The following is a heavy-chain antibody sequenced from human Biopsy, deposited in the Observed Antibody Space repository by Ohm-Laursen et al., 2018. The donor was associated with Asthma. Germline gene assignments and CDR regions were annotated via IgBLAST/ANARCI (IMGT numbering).Heavy chain of an antibody. D-gene: IGHD4-17*01. Sequence: SSVKVSCKISGYSLTDLSMHWVRQAPVQGLEWMGGHDHEEGGTVNARRFQGRITMTEDTSTDTAYMELSSLSSDDTAVYYCASDFPKDYVRYNFQFWGQGALVTVSS. CDR1: GYSLTDLS. V-gene: IGHV1-24*01. CDR3: ASDFPKDYVRYNFQF. J-gene: IGHJ4*02. CDR2: HDHEEGGT.